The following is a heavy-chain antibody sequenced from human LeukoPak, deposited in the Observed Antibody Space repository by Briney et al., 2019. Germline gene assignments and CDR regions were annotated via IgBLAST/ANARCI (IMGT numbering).Heavy chain of an antibody. CDR1: GGSISSYY. D-gene: IGHD6-19*01. J-gene: IGHJ4*02. CDR2: IYYSGGT. CDR3: ARVAQSSSDY. V-gene: IGHV4-59*01. Sequence: SETLSLTCTVSGGSISSYYWSWIRQPPGKGLEWIGYIYYSGGTNYNPSLKSRVTISVDTSKNQFSLKLSSVTAADTAVYYCARVAQSSSDYWGQGTLVTVSS.